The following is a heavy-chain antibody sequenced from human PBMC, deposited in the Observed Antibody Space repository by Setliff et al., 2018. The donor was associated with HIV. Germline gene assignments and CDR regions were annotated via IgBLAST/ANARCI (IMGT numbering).Heavy chain of an antibody. CDR1: GFIFDDYA. CDR3: AKGGGYDVGARNYYYYMDV. Sequence: PGGSLRLSCAASGFIFDDYAMHWVRQVPGKGLEWVSGISWNGVSMGYADSVKGRFTISRDNAKSSLYLQMNSLRGEDTALYYCAKGGGYDVGARNYYYYMDVWGKGTTVTVSS. D-gene: IGHD5-12*01. J-gene: IGHJ6*03. V-gene: IGHV3-9*01. CDR2: ISWNGVSM.